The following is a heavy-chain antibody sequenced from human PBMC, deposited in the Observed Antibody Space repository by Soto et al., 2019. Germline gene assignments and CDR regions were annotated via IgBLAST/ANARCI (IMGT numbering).Heavy chain of an antibody. Sequence: QVQLVQSGAEVKKPGASVNVSCKASGYTFTVYYMHWVRQAPGQGLEWMGWINPKSGGTMYPQKFQGRVTMTGDTSISTAYMALTRLRSDDTAVYYCARDLAKGGGSAGFDYWGQGTLGTVSS. D-gene: IGHD1-26*01. CDR2: INPKSGGT. J-gene: IGHJ4*02. V-gene: IGHV1-2*02. CDR3: ARDLAKGGGSAGFDY. CDR1: GYTFTVYY.